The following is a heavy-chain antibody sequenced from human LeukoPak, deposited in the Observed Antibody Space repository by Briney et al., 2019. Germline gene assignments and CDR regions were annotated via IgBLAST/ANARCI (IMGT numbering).Heavy chain of an antibody. CDR1: GYTFTGYY. CDR2: IIPIFGTA. J-gene: IGHJ4*02. Sequence: GASVKVSCKASGYTFTGYYIHWVRQAPGQGLEWMGRIIPIFGTANYAQKFQGRVTITTDESTSTAYMELSSLRSEDTAVYYCARAGEDSYGYPYWGQGTLVTVSS. CDR3: ARAGEDSYGYPY. V-gene: IGHV1-69*05. D-gene: IGHD5-18*01.